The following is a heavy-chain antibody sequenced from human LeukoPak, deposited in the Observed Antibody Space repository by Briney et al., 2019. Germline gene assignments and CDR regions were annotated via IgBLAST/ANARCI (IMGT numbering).Heavy chain of an antibody. CDR3: ARERRVGDFDY. J-gene: IGHJ4*02. V-gene: IGHV4-59*01. CDR1: GVPISSYY. D-gene: IGHD2-15*01. Sequence: PSETLSLTCTGSGVPISSYYWSWIRQAPGKGLEWIGYIYYSGSTNYNPSLKSRVTTSVDTSKNQFSLKLSSVTAADTAVYYWARERRVGDFDYWGQGTLVTVSS. CDR2: IYYSGST.